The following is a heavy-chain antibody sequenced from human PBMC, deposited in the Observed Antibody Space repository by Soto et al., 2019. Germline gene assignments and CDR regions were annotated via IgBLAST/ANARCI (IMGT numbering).Heavy chain of an antibody. Sequence: PGRSLRLSCAASVFTFSDYYMSWIRQAPGKGLEWVSYISSSGSTIYYADSVKGRFTISRDNAKNSLYLQMNSLRAEDPDVYYCAREKDAFDIWRQGTVVTVSS. CDR3: AREKDAFDI. CDR2: ISSSGSTI. CDR1: VFTFSDYY. V-gene: IGHV3-11*01. J-gene: IGHJ3*02.